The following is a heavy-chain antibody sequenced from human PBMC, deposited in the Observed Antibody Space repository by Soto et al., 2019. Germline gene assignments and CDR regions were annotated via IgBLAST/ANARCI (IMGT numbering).Heavy chain of an antibody. CDR1: GFTFSSYA. V-gene: IGHV3-23*01. CDR3: AKWSIAAAGPNWFDP. Sequence: PGGSLRLSCAASGFTFSSYAMSWVRQAPGKGLEWVSAISGSGGSTYYADSVKGRFTISRGNSKNTLYLQMNSLRAEDTAVYYCAKWSIAAAGPNWFDPWGQGTLVTVSS. D-gene: IGHD6-13*01. CDR2: ISGSGGST. J-gene: IGHJ5*02.